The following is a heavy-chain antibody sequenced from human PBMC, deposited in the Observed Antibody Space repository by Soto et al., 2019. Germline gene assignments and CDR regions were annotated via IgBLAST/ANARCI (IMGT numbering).Heavy chain of an antibody. V-gene: IGHV3-48*01. CDR3: XXXXXYTGYELQY. Sequence: EVQLVESGGGLVQPGGSLRLSCAASGFPFSSYAMNWVRQAPGKGLEWXXXXXXXXXXXYXTDSAKGRFTISRDNXXXXXXXXXXXXXXXXXXXXXXXXXXXYTGYELQYWGQGALVAVSS. J-gene: IGHJ4*02. D-gene: IGHD5-12*01. CDR1: GFPFSSYA. CDR2: XXXXXXXX.